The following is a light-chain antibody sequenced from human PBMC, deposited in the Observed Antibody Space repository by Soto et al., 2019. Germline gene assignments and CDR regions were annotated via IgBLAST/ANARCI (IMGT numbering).Light chain of an antibody. CDR2: GAS. V-gene: IGKV1-39*01. Sequence: DIQMTQSPSSLSASVGDRFTISFRASQSISTHLNCCQQTPGTAPKLLIYGASSLQCGVPSRFSGSGSGSDFTLAVCCLQSEDFTTYCCQLYYSHPRPFGQGTK. CDR1: QSISTH. CDR3: QLYYSHPRP. J-gene: IGKJ1*01.